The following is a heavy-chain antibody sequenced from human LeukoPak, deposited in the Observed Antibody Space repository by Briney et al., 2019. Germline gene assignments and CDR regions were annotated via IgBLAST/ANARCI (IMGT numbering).Heavy chain of an antibody. D-gene: IGHD5/OR15-5a*01. CDR2: ISNDGSKK. CDR3: ARSHPRTSVFDF. Sequence: GGSLRLSCAASGFTFSSYGMHWVRQAPGKGLDWVAVISNDGSKKYYADSVKGRFTISRDNSKNTLSLQVSSLRTEDTAVYYCARSHPRTSVFDFGGQGTMVTLSS. CDR1: GFTFSSYG. V-gene: IGHV3-30*03. J-gene: IGHJ3*01.